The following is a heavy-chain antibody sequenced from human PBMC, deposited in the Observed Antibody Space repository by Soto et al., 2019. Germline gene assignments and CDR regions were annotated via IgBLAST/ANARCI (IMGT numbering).Heavy chain of an antibody. CDR2: ISSDGSTT. J-gene: IGHJ4*02. Sequence: VQLVESGGDLVQPGGSLRLSCAARGLTFSTYWMHWVRQAPGKGLVWVSRISSDGSTTNYADSVKGRFAISRENAKNTLYRQMNSLRHDDPAMYYCAGGGQSGSHTSYFDYWGQGPLVTVPS. CDR3: AGGGQSGSHTSYFDY. D-gene: IGHD1-26*01. V-gene: IGHV3-74*01. CDR1: GLTFSTYW.